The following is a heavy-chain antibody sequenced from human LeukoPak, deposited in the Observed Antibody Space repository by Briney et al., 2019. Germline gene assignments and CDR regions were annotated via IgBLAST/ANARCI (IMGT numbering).Heavy chain of an antibody. CDR3: AAFPIYDFWSGFIDY. J-gene: IGHJ4*02. CDR1: GGSISSSSYY. Sequence: SETLSLTCTVSGGSISSSSYYWGWIRQPPGKGLEWIGSIYYSGSTYYNPSLKSRVTISVDTSKNQFSLKLSSVTAADTAVYYCAAFPIYDFWSGFIDYWGQGTLVTVSS. CDR2: IYYSGST. V-gene: IGHV4-39*01. D-gene: IGHD3-3*01.